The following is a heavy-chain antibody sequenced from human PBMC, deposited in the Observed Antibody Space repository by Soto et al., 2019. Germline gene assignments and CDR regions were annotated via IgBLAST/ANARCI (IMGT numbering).Heavy chain of an antibody. J-gene: IGHJ4*02. D-gene: IGHD4-17*01. CDR1: GFTVSSNY. CDR2: IYSGGRT. CDR3: AREGNYGDFDY. V-gene: IGHV3-53*04. Sequence: EVQLVESGGGLVQPGGSLRLSCAASGFTVSSNYMSWVRQAPGKGLEWVSVIYSGGRTYYADAVKGRFTISRHNSKNTLYLQMNSLRAEDTAVYYCAREGNYGDFDYWGQGTLVTVSS.